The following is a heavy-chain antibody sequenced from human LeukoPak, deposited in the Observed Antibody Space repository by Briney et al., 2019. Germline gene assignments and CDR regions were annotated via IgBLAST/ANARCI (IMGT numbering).Heavy chain of an antibody. CDR3: AKGDSRFGGSGIDY. Sequence: QTGGSLRLSCAASGFTFSSYGMHWVRQAPGKGLEWVAVISYDGSNKYYADSVKGRFTISRDNSKNTLYLQMNSLRAEDTAVYYCAKGDSRFGGSGIDYWGQGTLVTVSS. CDR1: GFTFSSYG. J-gene: IGHJ4*02. D-gene: IGHD3-10*01. V-gene: IGHV3-30*18. CDR2: ISYDGSNK.